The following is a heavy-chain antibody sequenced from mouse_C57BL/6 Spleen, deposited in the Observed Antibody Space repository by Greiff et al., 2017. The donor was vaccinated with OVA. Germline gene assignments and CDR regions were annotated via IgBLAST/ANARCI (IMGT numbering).Heavy chain of an antibody. CDR1: GYTFTGYW. J-gene: IGHJ3*01. CDR3: ARKELLSWFAY. CDR2: ILPGSGST. V-gene: IGHV1-9*01. Sequence: QVQLQQSGAELMKPGASVKLSCKATGYTFTGYWIEWVKQRPGHGLEWIGEILPGSGSTNYNEKFKGKATFTADTSSNTAYMQLSSPTTEDSAIYYCARKELLSWFAYWGQGTLVTVSA.